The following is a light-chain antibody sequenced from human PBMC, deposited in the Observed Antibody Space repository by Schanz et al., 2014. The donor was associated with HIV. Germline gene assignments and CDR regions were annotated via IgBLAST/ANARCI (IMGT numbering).Light chain of an antibody. Sequence: DIPMTQSPSTLSASVGDRVTISCRASQTINNWLAWYQQKPGKAPKLLISRASTLESGVPSRFTGSGSGTEFTLTISSLQPDDLATYYCQQYTRYPPFTFGQGTKLEIK. CDR1: QTINNW. J-gene: IGKJ2*01. CDR2: RAS. CDR3: QQYTRYPPFT. V-gene: IGKV1-5*03.